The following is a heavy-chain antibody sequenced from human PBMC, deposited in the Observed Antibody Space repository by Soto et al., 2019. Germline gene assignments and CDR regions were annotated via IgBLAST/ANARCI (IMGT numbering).Heavy chain of an antibody. V-gene: IGHV3-23*01. J-gene: IGHJ4*02. D-gene: IGHD2-2*01. CDR2: ISDSGST. CDR3: AKDSFLNDCSSTSCLYSFDY. CDR1: GFTFSSYA. Sequence: PGGSLRLSCAASGFTFSSYAMNWVRQAPGKGLEWVSAISDSGSTYYADSVKGRFTISRDNSKNTLYLQMNSLRAEDTAVYYFAKDSFLNDCSSTSCLYSFDYWGQGTQVT.